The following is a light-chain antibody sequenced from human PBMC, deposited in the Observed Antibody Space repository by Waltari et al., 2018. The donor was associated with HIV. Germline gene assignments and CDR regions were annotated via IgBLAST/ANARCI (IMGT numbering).Light chain of an antibody. J-gene: IGLJ3*02. CDR2: GKN. CDR3: NSRDSSGNPV. Sequence: VALGQTVRITCQGDSLRSYYASWYQQKPGQAPVLVIYGKNNRPSGIPDRFSGSSSGNTASLTITGAQAEDEADYYCNSRDSSGNPVFGGGTKLTVL. V-gene: IGLV3-19*01. CDR1: SLRSYY.